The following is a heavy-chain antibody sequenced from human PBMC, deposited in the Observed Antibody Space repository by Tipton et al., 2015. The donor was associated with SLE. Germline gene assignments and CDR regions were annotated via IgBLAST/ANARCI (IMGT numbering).Heavy chain of an antibody. CDR1: GFTFSSYG. D-gene: IGHD1-26*01. CDR3: ARETPGVGATREAFDI. J-gene: IGHJ3*02. CDR2: IWYDGSNK. Sequence: SLRLSCAASGFTFSSYGMHWVRQAPGKGLEWVAVIWYDGSNKYYADSVKGRFTISRDNSKNTLYLQMNSLRAEDTAVYYCARETPGVGATREAFDIWGQGTMVTVSS. V-gene: IGHV3-33*01.